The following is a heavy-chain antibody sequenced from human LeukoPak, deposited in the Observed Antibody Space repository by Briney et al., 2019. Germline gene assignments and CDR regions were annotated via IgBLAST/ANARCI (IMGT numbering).Heavy chain of an antibody. CDR1: GGSISSGTHY. CDR3: AASSGVTLGRF. D-gene: IGHD3-16*01. V-gene: IGHV4-31*03. CDR2: IYYTGVT. Sequence: SETLSLTCTVSGGSISSGTHYYNWLRQHPGKGLEWIGYIYYTGVTSYNPSLKSRVTMSVDTSMNQVSLKLSSLTAADTAVYYCAASSGVTLGRFWGQGTLVTVSS. J-gene: IGHJ4*02.